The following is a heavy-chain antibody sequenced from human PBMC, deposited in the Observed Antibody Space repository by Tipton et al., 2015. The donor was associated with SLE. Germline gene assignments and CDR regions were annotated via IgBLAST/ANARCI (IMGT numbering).Heavy chain of an antibody. CDR1: GVSINNY. V-gene: IGHV4-59*04. J-gene: IGHJ3*02. D-gene: IGHD3-10*01. Sequence: TLSLTCTVSGVSINNYWSWIRQPPGKGLEWIGTIYYSGSTFYNPSLKSRVTISVDTSKNLLSLKLTSVAPADTAQYYCARHSPTMLRGGTYGFDTWGQGAMVVVSS. CDR3: ARHSPTMLRGGTYGFDT. CDR2: IYYSGST.